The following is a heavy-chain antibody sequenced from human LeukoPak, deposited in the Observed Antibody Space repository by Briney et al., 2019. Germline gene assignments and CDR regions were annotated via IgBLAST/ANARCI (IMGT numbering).Heavy chain of an antibody. J-gene: IGHJ4*02. D-gene: IGHD1-1*01. CDR1: GFMFSSS. CDR2: ITGSGSTI. CDR3: VRDYNWAFDY. Sequence: GGSLRLSCAASGFMFSSSLNWVRQAPGRGLEWVSYITGSGSTISCANSVKGRFTISRNNAKSSVYLQMHSLGAEDTAVYYCVRDYNWAFDYWGQGTLVTVSS. V-gene: IGHV3-48*01.